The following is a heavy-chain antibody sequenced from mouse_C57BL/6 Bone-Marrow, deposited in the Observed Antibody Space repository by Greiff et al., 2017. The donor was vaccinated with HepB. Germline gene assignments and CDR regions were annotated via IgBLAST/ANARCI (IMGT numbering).Heavy chain of an antibody. J-gene: IGHJ2*01. V-gene: IGHV2-2*01. Sequence: VKLQESGPGLVQPSQSLSITCTVSGFSLTSYGVHWVRQSPGKGLEWLGVIWSGGSTDYNAAFISRLSISKDNSKSQVFFKMNSLQADDTAIYYCARERGIYYDYFDYWGQGTTLTVSS. CDR2: IWSGGST. CDR3: ARERGIYYDYFDY. D-gene: IGHD2-4*01. CDR1: GFSLTSYG.